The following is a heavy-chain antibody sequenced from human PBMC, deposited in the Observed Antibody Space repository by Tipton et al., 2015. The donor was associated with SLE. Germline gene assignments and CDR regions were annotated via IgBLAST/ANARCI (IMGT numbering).Heavy chain of an antibody. CDR3: ARGPDYSNHYFYRMDV. Sequence: TLSLTCSVSGGSMSYHYWSSIRQPPGKGLEWIGYIYYTGTTNYNQSLKSRITISLDKSNNHFSLGLSSLTAADTAVYYCARGPDYSNHYFYRMDVWGQGITVTVSS. D-gene: IGHD4-11*01. J-gene: IGHJ6*02. CDR1: GGSMSYHY. CDR2: IYYTGTT. V-gene: IGHV4-59*11.